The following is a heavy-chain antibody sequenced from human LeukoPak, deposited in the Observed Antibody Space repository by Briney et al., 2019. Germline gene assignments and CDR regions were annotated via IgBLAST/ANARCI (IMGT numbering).Heavy chain of an antibody. CDR2: ISYDGSNK. CDR1: GFTFSSYA. J-gene: IGHJ4*02. V-gene: IGHV3-30*04. CDR3: ARDIEQWILGGVFDY. Sequence: QPGRSLRLSCAASGFTFSSYAMHWVRQAPGKGLEWVAVISYDGSNKYYADSVKGRFTISRDNSKNTLYLQMNSLRAEDTAVYYCARDIEQWILGGVFDYWGQGTLVTVSS. D-gene: IGHD5-18*01.